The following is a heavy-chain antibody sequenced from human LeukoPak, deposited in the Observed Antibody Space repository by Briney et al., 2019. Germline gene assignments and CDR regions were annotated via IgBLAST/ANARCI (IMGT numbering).Heavy chain of an antibody. CDR1: GHNVSSNSAA. V-gene: IGHV6-1*01. J-gene: IGHJ6*03. Sequence: SQTLSLTCAISGHNVSSNSAAWNWIRQSASRGLEWLRRKYYRSKWYNDYAVSVKSRITINPGTSKNQFSLQLDSVTPEDTAVYYCARAVTMVRGGTAPHYYYYYYMDVWGKGTTVTISS. CDR2: KYYRSKWYN. D-gene: IGHD3-10*01. CDR3: ARAVTMVRGGTAPHYYYYYYMDV.